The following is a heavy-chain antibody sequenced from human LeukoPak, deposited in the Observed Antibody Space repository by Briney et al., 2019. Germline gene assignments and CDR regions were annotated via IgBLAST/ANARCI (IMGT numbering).Heavy chain of an antibody. CDR3: ATTLTRDSSGSYGALDY. CDR2: IKEDGSAK. V-gene: IGHV3-7*02. CDR1: GFTFSSYW. D-gene: IGHD6-19*01. J-gene: IGHJ4*02. Sequence: GGSLRLSCAASGFTFSSYWMSWVRQAPGKGLEWVANIKEDGSAKYYVDSVKGRFTISRDNAKNSLYLQMNSLRVEDTAVYYCATTLTRDSSGSYGALDYWGQGTPVTVSS.